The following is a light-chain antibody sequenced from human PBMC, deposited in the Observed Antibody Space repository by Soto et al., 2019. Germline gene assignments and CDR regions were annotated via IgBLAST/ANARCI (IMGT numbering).Light chain of an antibody. J-gene: IGKJ5*01. V-gene: IGKV3-15*01. CDR1: QSVSNN. CDR3: QQYHNWPIT. CDR2: AAS. Sequence: EIVLTQSPGTLSLSPGERATLSCRASQSVSNNYLAWYQQKPGQAPRLLIYAASTRATGVSARFSGSGSGTEFTLTISSLQSEDFAVYYCQQYHNWPITFGQGTRLEIK.